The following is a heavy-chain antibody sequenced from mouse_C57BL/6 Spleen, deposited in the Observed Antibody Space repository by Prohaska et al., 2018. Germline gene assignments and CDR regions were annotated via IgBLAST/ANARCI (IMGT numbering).Heavy chain of an antibody. D-gene: IGHD1-1*01. CDR2: INPYNGGT. V-gene: IGHV1-19*01. CDR3: ARGVYYYGSELLYFDY. Sequence: HGKSLEWIGVINPYNGGTSYNQKFKGKATLTVDKSSSTAYMELNSLTSEDSAVYYCARGVYYYGSELLYFDYWGQGTTLTVSS. J-gene: IGHJ2*01.